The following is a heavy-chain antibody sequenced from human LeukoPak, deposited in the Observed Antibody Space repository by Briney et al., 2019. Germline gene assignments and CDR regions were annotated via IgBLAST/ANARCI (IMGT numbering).Heavy chain of an antibody. CDR3: AKGLSEGYCSGGSCYRAFDY. Sequence: GGSLRLSCAASGFTFSSYAMSWVRQAPGKGLEWISAISGSGGSTYYADSVKGRFTISRDNSKNTLYLQMNSLRAEDTAVYYCAKGLSEGYCSGGSCYRAFDYWGQGTLVTVSS. V-gene: IGHV3-23*01. D-gene: IGHD2-15*01. J-gene: IGHJ4*02. CDR2: ISGSGGST. CDR1: GFTFSSYA.